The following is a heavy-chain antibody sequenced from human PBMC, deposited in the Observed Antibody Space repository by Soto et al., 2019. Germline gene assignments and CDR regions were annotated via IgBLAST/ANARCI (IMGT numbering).Heavy chain of an antibody. D-gene: IGHD3-10*01. CDR1: GITFSSYA. V-gene: IGHV3-23*01. Sequence: EVQLLESGGGLVQPGGSLRLSCAASGITFSSYAMSWVRQAPGKGLEWVSAISGSGGSTYYADSVKGRFTISRDNSKNTLYLQMNSRRAEDTAIYYCARGSRYYYGSGSPNYYYYDYMDVWGKGTTVTVSS. CDR3: ARGSRYYYGSGSPNYYYYDYMDV. J-gene: IGHJ6*03. CDR2: ISGSGGST.